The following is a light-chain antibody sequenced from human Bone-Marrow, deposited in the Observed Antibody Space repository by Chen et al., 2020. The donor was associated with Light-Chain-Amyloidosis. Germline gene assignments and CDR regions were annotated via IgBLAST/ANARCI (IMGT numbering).Light chain of an antibody. CDR2: DVS. CDR3: SSYTSRSTL. Sequence: QSALTQPASVSGSPGQSITISCTGTSSDVGGYNYVSWYQQHPGKALKLMIYDVSNRPSGVSNRFSVSKSGNTASLTISGLQAEDEAEYYCSSYTSRSTLIGGGTKLTVL. J-gene: IGLJ2*01. V-gene: IGLV2-14*01. CDR1: SSDVGGYNY.